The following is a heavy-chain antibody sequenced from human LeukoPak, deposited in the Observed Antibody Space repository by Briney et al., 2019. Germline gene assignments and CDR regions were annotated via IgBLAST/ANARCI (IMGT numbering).Heavy chain of an antibody. Sequence: PGGSLRLSCAASGLTFSSYAMHWVRQAPGKGLEYVSDISSNGGSTYYANSVKGRFTISRDNSKNTLYLQMGSLRAEDMAVYYCARVPYCSSTSCYSDYYYMDVWGKGTTVTVSS. CDR1: GLTFSSYA. CDR2: ISSNGGST. D-gene: IGHD2-2*02. J-gene: IGHJ6*03. V-gene: IGHV3-64*01. CDR3: ARVPYCSSTSCYSDYYYMDV.